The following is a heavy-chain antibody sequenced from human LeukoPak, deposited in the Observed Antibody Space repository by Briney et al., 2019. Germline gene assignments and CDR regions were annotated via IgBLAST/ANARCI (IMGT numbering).Heavy chain of an antibody. D-gene: IGHD2-15*01. J-gene: IGHJ3*02. Sequence: ASVKVSCKASGYTLPNYDINWVRQATGQGREGMGWMNPNSGNTGYAQKFQGRVTMTRDTSISTAYMELSSLRSEDTAVYYCARRPAHDAFDIWGQGTMVTVSS. CDR1: GYTLPNYD. V-gene: IGHV1-8*01. CDR2: MNPNSGNT. CDR3: ARRPAHDAFDI.